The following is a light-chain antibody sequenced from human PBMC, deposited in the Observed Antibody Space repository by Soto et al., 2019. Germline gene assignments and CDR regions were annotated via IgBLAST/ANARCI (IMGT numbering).Light chain of an antibody. CDR1: SSDVGGYNY. V-gene: IGLV2-14*01. J-gene: IGLJ1*01. CDR2: DVS. Sequence: QSALTQPASVSGSPGQSITISCTGTSSDVGGYNYVSWYQQHPGKAPKLMIYDVSNQPSGVSNRFSGSKSGNTASLTISGLQAEDEADYFCSSYTSSSTLVFGTGTKLTV. CDR3: SSYTSSSTLV.